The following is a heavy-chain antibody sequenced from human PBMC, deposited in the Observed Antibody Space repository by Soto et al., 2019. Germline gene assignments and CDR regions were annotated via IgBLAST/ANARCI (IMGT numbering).Heavy chain of an antibody. V-gene: IGHV4-30-2*01. Sequence: SETLSLTCAVSGGSISSGGYSWSWIRQPPGKGLEWIGYIYHSGSTYYNPSLKSRVTISVDRSKNQFSLKLSSVTAADTAVYYCARAPDVDTAMGYFDYWGQGTLVTVSS. CDR2: IYHSGST. J-gene: IGHJ4*02. CDR3: ARAPDVDTAMGYFDY. D-gene: IGHD5-18*01. CDR1: GGSISSGGYS.